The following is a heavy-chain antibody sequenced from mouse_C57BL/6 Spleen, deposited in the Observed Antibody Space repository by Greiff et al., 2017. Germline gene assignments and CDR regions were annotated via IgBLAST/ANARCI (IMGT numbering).Heavy chain of an antibody. CDR3: ARYGSSEYYFDY. J-gene: IGHJ2*01. Sequence: EVQGVESGGGLVQPGGSLSLSCAASGFTFTDYYMSWVRQPPGKALEWLGFIRNKANGYTTEYSASVKGRFTISRDNSQSILYLQMNALRAEDSATYYCARYGSSEYYFDYWGQGTTLTVSS. D-gene: IGHD1-1*01. V-gene: IGHV7-3*01. CDR2: IRNKANGYTT. CDR1: GFTFTDYY.